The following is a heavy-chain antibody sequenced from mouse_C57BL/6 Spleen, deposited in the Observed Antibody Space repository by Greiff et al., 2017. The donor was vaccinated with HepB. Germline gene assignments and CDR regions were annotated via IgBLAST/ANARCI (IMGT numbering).Heavy chain of an antibody. V-gene: IGHV8-12*01. CDR3: ARRPYYYGSSPYWYFDV. CDR1: GFSLSTSGMG. CDR2: IYWDDDK. D-gene: IGHD1-1*01. Sequence: ESGPGILQSSQTLSLTCSFSGFSLSTSGMGVSWIRQPSGKGLEWLAHIYWDDDKRYNPSLKSRLTISKDTSRNQVFLKITSVDTADTATYYCARRPYYYGSSPYWYFDVWGTGTTVTVSS. J-gene: IGHJ1*03.